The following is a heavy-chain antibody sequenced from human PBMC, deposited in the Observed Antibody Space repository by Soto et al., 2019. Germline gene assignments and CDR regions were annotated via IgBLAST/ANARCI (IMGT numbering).Heavy chain of an antibody. D-gene: IGHD6-6*01. Sequence: PSETLSLTCSVSGAALNSGFYWSWIRQPPGKRLEWIGEISQSGSTNYNPSLKSRVSISVDTSKNQFSLNLTSVTAADTAVYYCARAPKVSGSSQTRPDFWGQGALVTVSS. CDR2: ISQSGST. J-gene: IGHJ4*02. CDR1: GAALNSGFY. CDR3: ARAPKVSGSSQTRPDF. V-gene: IGHV4-34*01.